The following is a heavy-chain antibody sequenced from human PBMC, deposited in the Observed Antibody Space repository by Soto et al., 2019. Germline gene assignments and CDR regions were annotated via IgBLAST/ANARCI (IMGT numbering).Heavy chain of an antibody. V-gene: IGHV3-21*01. CDR2: ISSSSSYI. D-gene: IGHD3-3*01. CDR3: ARGESYYDFWSGYENYNWFDP. CDR1: GFTFSSYS. J-gene: IGHJ5*02. Sequence: AGGSLRLSCAASGFTFSSYSMNWVRQAPGKGLEWVSSISSSSSYIYYADSVKGRFTISRDNAKNSLYLQMNSLRAEDTAVYYCARGESYYDFWSGYENYNWFDPWGQGTLVTVSS.